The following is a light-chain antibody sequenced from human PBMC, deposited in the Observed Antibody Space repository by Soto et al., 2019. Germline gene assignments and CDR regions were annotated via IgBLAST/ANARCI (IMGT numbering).Light chain of an antibody. Sequence: EIVLTQSPGTLSLSPGERATLSCRASQSVSSSYLAWYQQKPGQAPRLLIYGASSRATGIPDRFSGSGSGTVFTLIISRLEPEDFAVYYCQQYGSSLFTFGPGTKLDIK. CDR1: QSVSSSY. CDR2: GAS. CDR3: QQYGSSLFT. J-gene: IGKJ3*01. V-gene: IGKV3-20*01.